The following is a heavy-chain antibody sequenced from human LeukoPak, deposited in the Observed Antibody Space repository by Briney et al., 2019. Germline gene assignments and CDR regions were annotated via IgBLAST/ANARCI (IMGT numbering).Heavy chain of an antibody. Sequence: GASVKVSCKASGYIFTDYYMHWVRQAPGQGLEWMGWINPNSGGTNYAQKFQGRVTMTRDTSISTAYMELSRLRSDDTAVYYCARGQNSGYDSYFDYWGQGTLVTVSS. D-gene: IGHD5-12*01. J-gene: IGHJ4*02. V-gene: IGHV1-2*02. CDR2: INPNSGGT. CDR3: ARGQNSGYDSYFDY. CDR1: GYIFTDYY.